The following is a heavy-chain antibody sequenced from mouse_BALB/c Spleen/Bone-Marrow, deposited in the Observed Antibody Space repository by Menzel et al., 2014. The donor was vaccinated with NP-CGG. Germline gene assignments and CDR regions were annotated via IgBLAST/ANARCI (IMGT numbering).Heavy chain of an antibody. V-gene: IGHV1-87*01. Sequence: QVQLQQSGAELARPGASVKLSCKASGYTFTSYWMQWVKQRPGQGLEWIGAIYPGDGGTRYTQKFKGKATLTADKSSSTAYMQLSSLASEDSAVYYCARWRYYFGYWGQGTTLTVSS. CDR2: IYPGDGGT. CDR1: GYTFTSYW. CDR3: ARWRYYFGY. J-gene: IGHJ2*01. D-gene: IGHD2-3*01.